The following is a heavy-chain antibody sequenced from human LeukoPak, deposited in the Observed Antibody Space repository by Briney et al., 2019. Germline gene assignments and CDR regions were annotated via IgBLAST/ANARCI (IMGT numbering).Heavy chain of an antibody. Sequence: GASVKVSCKASGGTFSSYAISWVRQAPGQGLEWMGGIIPIFGTANYAQKFQGRVTITTDESTSTAYMELSSLRSEDTAGYYCAITVSKWELLPIDYWGQGTLVTVSS. J-gene: IGHJ4*02. D-gene: IGHD1-26*01. CDR2: IIPIFGTA. V-gene: IGHV1-69*05. CDR1: GGTFSSYA. CDR3: AITVSKWELLPIDY.